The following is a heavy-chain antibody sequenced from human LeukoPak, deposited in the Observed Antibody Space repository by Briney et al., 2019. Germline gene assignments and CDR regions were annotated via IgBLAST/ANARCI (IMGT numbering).Heavy chain of an antibody. CDR2: ISDSGDST. J-gene: IGHJ6*03. Sequence: PGGSLRLSCAASGFTFNKCAMSWVRQAPGKGLEWVSAISDSGDSTYYADSVKGRFTISRDQSKNTLYLQMNSLRAEDTAVYYCAKDPTYYYYYMDVWGKGTTVTVSS. V-gene: IGHV3-23*01. CDR3: AKDPTYYYYYMDV. CDR1: GFTFNKCA.